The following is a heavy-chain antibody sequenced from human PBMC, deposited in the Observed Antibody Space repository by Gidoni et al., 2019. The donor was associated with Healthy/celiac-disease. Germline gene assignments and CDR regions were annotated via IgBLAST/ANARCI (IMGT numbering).Heavy chain of an antibody. CDR2: ISGSGGST. CDR3: AKSGETGQGSGSYYGLSGLDY. CDR1: GFNFSSHA. V-gene: IGHV3-23*01. J-gene: IGHJ4*02. Sequence: EVQLLESGGGLVQPGGSLRLPGAASGFNFSSHAKSWARQAPGKGLEWVSAISGSGGSTYYADSVKGRFTIARDNSKHTLYLQMTSLRAEDTAVYYCAKSGETGQGSGSYYGLSGLDYWGQGTLVTVSS. D-gene: IGHD3-10*01.